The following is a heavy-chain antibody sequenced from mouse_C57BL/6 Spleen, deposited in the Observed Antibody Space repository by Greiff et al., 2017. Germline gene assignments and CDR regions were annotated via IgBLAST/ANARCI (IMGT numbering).Heavy chain of an antibody. J-gene: IGHJ4*01. CDR1: GFTFSSYA. CDR3: ASLYGNSSYAMDY. CDR2: ISDGGSYT. Sequence: EVMLVESGGGLVKPGGSLKLSCAASGFTFSSYAMSWVRQTPEKRLEWVATISDGGSYTYYPDNVKGRFTISRDNAKNNLYLQMSHLKSEDTAMYYGASLYGNSSYAMDYWGQGTSVTVSS. D-gene: IGHD2-1*01. V-gene: IGHV5-4*03.